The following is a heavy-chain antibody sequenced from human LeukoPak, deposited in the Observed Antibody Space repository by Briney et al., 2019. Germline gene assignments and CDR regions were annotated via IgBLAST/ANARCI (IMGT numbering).Heavy chain of an antibody. CDR3: ARGSYSAAAGTSEYFQH. CDR1: GFTFSSYW. CDR2: IKQDGSEK. J-gene: IGHJ1*01. V-gene: IGHV3-7*01. Sequence: PGGSLRLSCAASGFTFSSYWMSWVRQAPGKGLEWVANIKQDGSEKYYVDSVKGRFTISRDNAKNPLYLQMNSLRAEDTAVYYCARGSYSAAAGTSEYFQHWGQGTLVTVSS. D-gene: IGHD6-13*01.